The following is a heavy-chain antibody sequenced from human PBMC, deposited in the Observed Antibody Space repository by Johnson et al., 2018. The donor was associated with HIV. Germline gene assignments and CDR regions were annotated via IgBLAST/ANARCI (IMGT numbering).Heavy chain of an antibody. V-gene: IGHV3-7*02. Sequence: VQLVESGGGLVQPGGSLRLSCAASGFTFSSYWMSWVRQAPGKGLEWVANIKQDGSEQYYVDSVKGRLTISRDNAKNSLYLQMNSLRAEDTAVYYCAKGDCSGGSCYSFTDAFDIWGQGTMVTVSS. CDR2: IKQDGSEQ. J-gene: IGHJ3*02. CDR3: AKGDCSGGSCYSFTDAFDI. D-gene: IGHD2-15*01. CDR1: GFTFSSYW.